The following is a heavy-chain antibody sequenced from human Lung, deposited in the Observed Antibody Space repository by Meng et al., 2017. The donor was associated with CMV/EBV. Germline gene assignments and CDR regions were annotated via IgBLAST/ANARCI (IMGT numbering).Heavy chain of an antibody. CDR1: GFTFSGYS. V-gene: IGHV3-21*01. CDR2: ITSRSSNT. Sequence: GGSLGLXCVASGFTFSGYSMNWVRQTPGKGLEWVSSITSRSSNTYYSDSVKGRFTISRDNAKNSLYLQMNSLRDEDTAVYYCARDLIRGVVGARPRGPGDLWXHGTXVTVSS. D-gene: IGHD1-26*01. CDR3: ARDLIRGVVGARPRGPGDL. J-gene: IGHJ4*01.